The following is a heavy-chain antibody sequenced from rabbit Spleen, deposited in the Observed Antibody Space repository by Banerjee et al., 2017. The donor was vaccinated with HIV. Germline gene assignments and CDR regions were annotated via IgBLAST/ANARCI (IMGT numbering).Heavy chain of an antibody. CDR3: ARDLTIVIVWNFNL. D-gene: IGHD6-1*01. V-gene: IGHV1S45*01. CDR1: GFDFSSSYY. Sequence: QEQLVESGGGLVQPEGSLTLTCKAAGFDFSSSYYMCWVRQAPGKGLEWLGCINTSTAKGVYATWAKGRFTISRTSSTTVTLQTTSLTAADTATYFCARDLTIVIVWNFNLWGQGTLVTVS. CDR2: INTSTAKG. J-gene: IGHJ4*01.